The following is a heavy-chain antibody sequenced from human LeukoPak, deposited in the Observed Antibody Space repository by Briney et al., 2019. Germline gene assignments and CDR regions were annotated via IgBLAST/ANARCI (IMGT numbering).Heavy chain of an antibody. CDR2: INAGNGNT. CDR1: GYTFTSYA. J-gene: IGHJ4*02. Sequence: ASVKVSCKASGYTFTSYAMHWVRQAPGQRLEWMGWINAGNGNTKYSQKFQGRVIITRDTSASTAYMELSSLRPEDTAVYYCARTRGYSSGWYSWGQGTLVTVSS. CDR3: ARTRGYSSGWYS. V-gene: IGHV1-3*01. D-gene: IGHD6-19*01.